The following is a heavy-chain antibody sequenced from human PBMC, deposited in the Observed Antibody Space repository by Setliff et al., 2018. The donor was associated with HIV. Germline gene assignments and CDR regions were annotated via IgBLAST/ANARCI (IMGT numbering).Heavy chain of an antibody. J-gene: IGHJ3*02. V-gene: IGHV1-24*01. Sequence: ASVKVSCKVSGYTLTELSMHWVRQAPGKGLEWMGGFDPEDGETIYAQKFQGRVTMTEDTSTDTAYMELSSLRSEDTAVYYCATDRVLGYCSSTSCSNAFDIWGQGTMVTGSS. D-gene: IGHD2-2*01. CDR1: GYTLTELS. CDR3: ATDRVLGYCSSTSCSNAFDI. CDR2: FDPEDGET.